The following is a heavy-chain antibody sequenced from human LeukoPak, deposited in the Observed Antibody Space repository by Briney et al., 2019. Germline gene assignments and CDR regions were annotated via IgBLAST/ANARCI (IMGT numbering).Heavy chain of an antibody. D-gene: IGHD4-23*01. J-gene: IGHJ4*02. Sequence: SETLSLTCAVYGGSFSGYYWSWIRQPPGKGLEWIGEINHSGSTNYNPSLKSRVTMLLDKSKNQFSLKLNSVTAADTAVYYCARNGGNSDYDYWGQGTLVTVSA. V-gene: IGHV4-34*01. CDR1: GGSFSGYY. CDR3: ARNGGNSDYDY. CDR2: INHSGST.